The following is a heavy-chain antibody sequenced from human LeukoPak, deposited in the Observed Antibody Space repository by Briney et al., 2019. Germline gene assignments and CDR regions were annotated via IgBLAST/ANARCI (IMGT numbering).Heavy chain of an antibody. CDR2: INPNSGGT. V-gene: IGHV1-2*02. CDR1: GYTFTGYY. J-gene: IGHJ4*02. D-gene: IGHD2-21*01. CDR3: ARHRCGGDCYSGFYYFDY. Sequence: ASVKVSCKASGYTFTGYYMHWVRQAPGQGLEWMRWINPNSGGTNYAQKFQGRVTMTRDTSISTAYMELSRLRSDDTAVYYCARHRCGGDCYSGFYYFDYWGQGTLVTVSS.